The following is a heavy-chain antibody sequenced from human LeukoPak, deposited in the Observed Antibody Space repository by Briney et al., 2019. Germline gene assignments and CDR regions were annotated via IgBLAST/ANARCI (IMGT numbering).Heavy chain of an antibody. J-gene: IGHJ6*02. D-gene: IGHD1-26*01. CDR2: IYDSGST. CDR1: GGSIRSSYYY. Sequence: PSETLSLTCTVSGGSIRSSYYYWGWIRQPPGKGLEWIGSIYDSGSTYYNPSLKSRVTISVDTSKNQFSLKLNSETAADTAVYYCARPSGSYYYSYGMDVWGQGTTVTVSS. V-gene: IGHV4-39*01. CDR3: ARPSGSYYYSYGMDV.